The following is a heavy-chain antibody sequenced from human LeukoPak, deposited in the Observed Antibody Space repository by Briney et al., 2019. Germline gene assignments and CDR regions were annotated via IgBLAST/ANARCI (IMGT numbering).Heavy chain of an antibody. CDR2: INHSGST. CDR3: ASPMVRGAPLLDV. D-gene: IGHD3-10*01. Sequence: SETLSLTCAVYGGSFSGYYWIWIRQPPGKGLEWIGEINHSGSTNYNPSLKSRVTISVDTSKNQFSLKLSSVTAADTAVYYCASPMVRGAPLLDVWGQGTTVTVSS. V-gene: IGHV4-34*01. CDR1: GGSFSGYY. J-gene: IGHJ6*02.